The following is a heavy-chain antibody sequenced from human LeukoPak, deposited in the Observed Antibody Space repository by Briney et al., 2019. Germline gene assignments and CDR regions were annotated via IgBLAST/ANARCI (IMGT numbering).Heavy chain of an antibody. CDR2: LRGDGDA. J-gene: IGHJ4*02. D-gene: IGHD1-26*01. Sequence: GGSLTLSCVASGFTFSSYAMSWVRETPARGLEWVSGLRGDGDAFYSDSVKGRFTLSTDEYRNTVYLQLNKPRVEDTAIYYCAKARWVSTADAVLWGQGTVVTVSS. CDR1: GFTFSSYA. V-gene: IGHV3-23*01. CDR3: AKARWVSTADAVL.